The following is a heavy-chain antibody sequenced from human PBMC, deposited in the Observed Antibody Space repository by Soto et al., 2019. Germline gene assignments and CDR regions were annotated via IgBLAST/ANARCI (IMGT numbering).Heavy chain of an antibody. CDR3: ARVGADSSASHGYYYYGMDV. CDR2: IYYSGST. Sequence: SETLSLTCTVSGGSISSYYWSWIRQPPGKGLEWIGYIYYSGSTNYNPSLKSRVTIPVDTSKNQFSLKLSSVTAADTAVYYCARVGADSSASHGYYYYGMDVWGQGTTVTVSS. J-gene: IGHJ6*02. V-gene: IGHV4-59*01. D-gene: IGHD6-19*01. CDR1: GGSISSYY.